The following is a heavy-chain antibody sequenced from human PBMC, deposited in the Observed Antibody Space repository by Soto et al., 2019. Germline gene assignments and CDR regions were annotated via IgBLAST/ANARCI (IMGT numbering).Heavy chain of an antibody. CDR3: ATGVGQQLGLDY. J-gene: IGHJ4*02. CDR1: GYTLTELS. V-gene: IGHV1-24*01. CDR2: FDPEDGET. D-gene: IGHD6-13*01. Sequence: ASVKVSCKVSGYTLTELSMHWVRQAPGKGLEWMGGFDPEDGETIYAQKFQGRVTMTEDTSTDTAYMELSSLRSEDTAVYYCATGVGQQLGLDYWGQGTLVTVSS.